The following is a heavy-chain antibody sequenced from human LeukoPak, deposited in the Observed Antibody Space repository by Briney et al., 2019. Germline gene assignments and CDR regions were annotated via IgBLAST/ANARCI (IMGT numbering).Heavy chain of an antibody. V-gene: IGHV1-3*01. Sequence: ASVKVSCKASGYTFTSYAMHWVRQAPGQRLEWVGWINAGNGNTKYSQKFQGRVTITRDTSASTDYMELRSLRSEDTAVYYCAREEVDSNSYYYGMDVWGQGTTVTVSS. D-gene: IGHD6-6*01. J-gene: IGHJ6*02. CDR1: GYTFTSYA. CDR2: INAGNGNT. CDR3: AREEVDSNSYYYGMDV.